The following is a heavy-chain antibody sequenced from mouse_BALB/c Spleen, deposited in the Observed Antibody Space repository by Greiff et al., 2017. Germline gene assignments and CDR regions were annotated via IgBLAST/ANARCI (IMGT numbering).Heavy chain of an antibody. V-gene: IGHV2-6-7*01. CDR2: IWGDGST. D-gene: IGHD1-1*01. J-gene: IGHJ4*01. CDR1: GFSLTGYG. Sequence: QVQLQQSGPGLVAPSQSLSITCTVSGFSLTGYGVNWVRQPPGKGLEWLGMIWGDGSTDYNSALKSRLSISKDNSKSQVFLKMNSLPTDDTARYYCARGTTVVGYYYSMDYWGQGTSVTVSS. CDR3: ARGTTVVGYYYSMDY.